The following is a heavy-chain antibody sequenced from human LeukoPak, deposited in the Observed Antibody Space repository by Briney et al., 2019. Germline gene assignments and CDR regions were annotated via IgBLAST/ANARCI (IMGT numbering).Heavy chain of an antibody. J-gene: IGHJ4*02. CDR3: ARDRGTLNL. CDR1: GFTFSTYT. CDR2: ISSSSSTI. Sequence: TGGSLRLSCAASGFTFSTYTMNWVRQAPGKGLEWVSCISSSSSTIYHADSVRGRFTISRDDAKNSLYLQMNSLRDEDTAVYYCARDRGTLNLWGQGTLVTVSS. V-gene: IGHV3-48*02.